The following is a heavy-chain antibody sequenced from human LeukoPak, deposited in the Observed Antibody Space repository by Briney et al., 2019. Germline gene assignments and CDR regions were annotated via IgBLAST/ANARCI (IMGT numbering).Heavy chain of an antibody. D-gene: IGHD5-12*01. CDR1: GGSISSSSYY. CDR3: ARDDGEFSGYDSYYFDY. CDR2: IYYSGST. J-gene: IGHJ4*02. Sequence: SETLSLTCTVSGGSISSSSYYWGWIRQPPGKGLEWIGSIYYSGSTYYNPSLKSRVTISVDTSKNQFSLKLSSVTAADTAVYYCARDDGEFSGYDSYYFDYWGQGTLVTVSS. V-gene: IGHV4-39*07.